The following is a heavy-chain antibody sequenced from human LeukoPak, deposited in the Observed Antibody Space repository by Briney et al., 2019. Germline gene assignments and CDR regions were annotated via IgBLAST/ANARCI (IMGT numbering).Heavy chain of an antibody. CDR2: ISSSSSYI. V-gene: IGHV3-21*04. CDR1: GFTFSSYS. J-gene: IGHJ5*02. D-gene: IGHD3-3*01. Sequence: PGGSLRLSCAASGFTFSSYSMNWVRQAPGKGLEWVSSISSSSSYIYYADSVKGRFTISRDNAKNSLYLQMNSLRAEDTALYYCARVYDSRNWFDPWGQGTLVTVSS. CDR3: ARVYDSRNWFDP.